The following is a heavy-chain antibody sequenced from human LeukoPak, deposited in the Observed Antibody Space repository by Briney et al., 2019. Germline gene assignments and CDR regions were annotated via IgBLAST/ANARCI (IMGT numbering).Heavy chain of an antibody. CDR3: ARDSVLPGWVLQLSRNGMDV. J-gene: IGHJ6*02. D-gene: IGHD2-2*01. CDR2: IIPIFGTA. CDR1: GGTFSSYA. V-gene: IGHV1-69*13. Sequence: SVKVSCKASGGTFSSYAISWVRQAPGQGLEWMGGIIPIFGTANYAQKFQGRVTITADESTSTAYMELSSLRSEDTAVYYCARDSVLPGWVLQLSRNGMDVWGQGTTVTVSS.